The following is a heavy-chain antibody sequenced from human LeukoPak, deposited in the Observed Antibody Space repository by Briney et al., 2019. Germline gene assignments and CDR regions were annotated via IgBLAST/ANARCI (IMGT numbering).Heavy chain of an antibody. CDR1: GGSISGSY. D-gene: IGHD6-13*01. Sequence: PSETLSLTCTVSGGSISGSYWSWIRQPPGKGLEWMGYIYYSGSTNYNPSLKSRLTMSVDTSKNQISLKLTSVTAADTAVYYCAFGVDTSSWYDYWGQGTLVTVSS. V-gene: IGHV4-59*08. CDR2: IYYSGST. CDR3: AFGVDTSSWYDY. J-gene: IGHJ4*02.